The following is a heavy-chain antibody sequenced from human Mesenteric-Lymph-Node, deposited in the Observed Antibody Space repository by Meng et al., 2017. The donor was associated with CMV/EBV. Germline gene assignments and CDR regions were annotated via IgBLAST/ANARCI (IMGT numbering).Heavy chain of an antibody. D-gene: IGHD3-9*01. Sequence: QWQFPQWGAGLLKPVETLSVTCAVYGGSFSGYYWNWIRQSPEKGLEWIGEINHSGSTTYNPSFTSRIIISVDTSTNQISLNMSSVTAADTAVYYCARGSSYDILTGYFDYWGQGALVTVSS. V-gene: IGHV4-34*01. CDR1: GGSFSGYY. CDR2: INHSGST. CDR3: ARGSSYDILTGYFDY. J-gene: IGHJ4*02.